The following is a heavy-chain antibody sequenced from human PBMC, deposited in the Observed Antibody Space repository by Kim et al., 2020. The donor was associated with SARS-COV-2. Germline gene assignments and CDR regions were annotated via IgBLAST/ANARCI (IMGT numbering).Heavy chain of an antibody. V-gene: IGHV3-33*08. D-gene: IGHD6-13*01. J-gene: IGHJ4*02. CDR3: ARDVSGSWTWDY. CDR2: ITHDGSNK. Sequence: GGSLRLSCAASGFTFSSHAMHWVRQAPGKGLECVAVITHDGSNKYYADSVKGRFTISRDNSKDTLFLQMNSLRAEDTAVYHCARDVSGSWTWDYWGQGTLVTVSS. CDR1: GFTFSSHA.